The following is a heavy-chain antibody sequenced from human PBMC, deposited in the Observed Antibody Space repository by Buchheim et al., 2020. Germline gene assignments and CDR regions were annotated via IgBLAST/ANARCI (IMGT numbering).Heavy chain of an antibody. V-gene: IGHV3-30*04. Sequence: QVQLVESGGGVVQPGRSLRLSCAASGFTFSSYAMHWVRQAPGKGLEWVAVISYDGSNKYYADSVKGRFTISRDNSKNTLYLQMNRLRAEDTAVYYCAGAAGRIYDSGDYYDWFGPWGQGT. J-gene: IGHJ5*02. D-gene: IGHD3-22*01. CDR3: AGAAGRIYDSGDYYDWFGP. CDR1: GFTFSSYA. CDR2: ISYDGSNK.